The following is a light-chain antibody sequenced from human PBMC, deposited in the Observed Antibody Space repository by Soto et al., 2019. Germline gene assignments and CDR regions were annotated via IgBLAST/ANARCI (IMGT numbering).Light chain of an antibody. Sequence: QSALTQPRSVSGSPGQSVTISCTGTSSDVGGYNYVSWYQQPPGKAPKLVMYIVTKRPSGVPDRFSGSKSGNTASLTISGLQAEDEADYYCCSYAGSYTWVFGGGTKVTVL. CDR3: CSYAGSYTWV. J-gene: IGLJ3*02. CDR1: SSDVGGYNY. CDR2: IVT. V-gene: IGLV2-11*01.